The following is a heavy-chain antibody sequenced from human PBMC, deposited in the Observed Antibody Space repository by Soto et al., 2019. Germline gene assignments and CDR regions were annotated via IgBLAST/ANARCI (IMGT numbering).Heavy chain of an antibody. V-gene: IGHV1-18*04. CDR1: GYTFTSYG. J-gene: IGHJ3*02. CDR3: SRVPIDNYCSGCSCYSVASSFDS. CDR2: ISAYNGNT. Sequence: ASVKVSCKASGYTFTSYGISWVRQASGQGLEWMGWISAYNGNTNYAQKLQGRVTMTTDTSTSTAYMELRSLRSDDTAVYYCSRVPIDNYCSGCSCYSVASSFDSWG. D-gene: IGHD2-15*01.